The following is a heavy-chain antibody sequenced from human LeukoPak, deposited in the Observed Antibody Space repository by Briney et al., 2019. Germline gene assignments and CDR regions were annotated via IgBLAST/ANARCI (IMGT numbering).Heavy chain of an antibody. Sequence: SETLSLTCTVSGGSISSYYWSWIRQPAGKGLEWIGRIYTSGSTNYNPSLKSRVTISVDTSKNQFSLKLSSVTAADTAVYYCARLFTYGIAVAGIDYWGQGTLVTVSS. V-gene: IGHV4-4*07. CDR3: ARLFTYGIAVAGIDY. CDR2: IYTSGST. CDR1: GGSISSYY. D-gene: IGHD6-19*01. J-gene: IGHJ4*02.